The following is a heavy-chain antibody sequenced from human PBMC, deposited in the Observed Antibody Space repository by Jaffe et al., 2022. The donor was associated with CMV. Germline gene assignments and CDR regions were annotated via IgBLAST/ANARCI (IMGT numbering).Heavy chain of an antibody. CDR2: INPSGGST. J-gene: IGHJ4*02. Sequence: QVQLVQSGAEVKKPGASVKVSCKASGYTFTSYYMHWVRQAPGQGLEWMGIINPSGGSTSYAQKFQGRVTMTRDTSTSTVYMELSSLRSEDTAVYYCAREGGYYGSGSYYGALRYWGQGTLVTVSS. D-gene: IGHD3-10*01. CDR1: GYTFTSYY. CDR3: AREGGYYGSGSYYGALRY. V-gene: IGHV1-46*01.